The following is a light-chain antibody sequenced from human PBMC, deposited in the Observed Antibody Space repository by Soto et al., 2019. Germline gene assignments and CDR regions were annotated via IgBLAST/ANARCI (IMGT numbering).Light chain of an antibody. J-gene: IGKJ1*01. V-gene: IGKV3-20*01. CDR2: GSS. Sequence: EGVLTQSPCTLSLSPGERVTLSCRASQSVSSSYLAWYQQKPGQAPRLLIYGSSSRATGIPDRFSGSGSGTDSTLTISRLEPEDFAVYYCQQYGGSPWTFGQGTKVDNK. CDR1: QSVSSSY. CDR3: QQYGGSPWT.